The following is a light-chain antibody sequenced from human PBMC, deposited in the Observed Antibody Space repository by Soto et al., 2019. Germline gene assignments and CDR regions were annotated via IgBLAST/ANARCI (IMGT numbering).Light chain of an antibody. V-gene: IGKV4-1*01. J-gene: IGKJ2*01. CDR2: WAS. Sequence: DIVMTQSPDSLAVSLGERATINCKFSQSVLYSPNSKNYLAWFQQKPGQPPKLLIYWASTRESGVPDRFSGSGSGTDFTLTISSLQAEDVAVYYCQQYYSSPHAFGQGTKVEIK. CDR1: QSVLYSPNSKNY. CDR3: QQYYSSPHA.